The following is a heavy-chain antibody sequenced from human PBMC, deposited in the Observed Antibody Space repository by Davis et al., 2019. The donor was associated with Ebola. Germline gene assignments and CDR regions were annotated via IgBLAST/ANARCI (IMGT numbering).Heavy chain of an antibody. CDR3: ARVGGRREDYNRYGMDV. V-gene: IGHV1-46*01. D-gene: IGHD5-24*01. Sequence: ASVKVSCKASGYTFTSYYLHWVRQAPGQGLEWVGLINPSGGSTVYAQKFQGRVSMTRDTSTSTVNMELSSLRSEDTAVYYCARVGGRREDYNRYGMDVWGQGTTVTVSS. CDR2: INPSGGST. J-gene: IGHJ6*02. CDR1: GYTFTSYY.